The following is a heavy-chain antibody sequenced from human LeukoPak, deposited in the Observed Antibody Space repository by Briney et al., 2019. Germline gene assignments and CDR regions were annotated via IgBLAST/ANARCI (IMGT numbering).Heavy chain of an antibody. J-gene: IGHJ6*03. V-gene: IGHV4-38-2*02. CDR1: GYSISSGYY. D-gene: IGHD2-2*01. CDR2: IYYSGST. Sequence: SETLSLTCTVSGYSISSGYYWGWIRQPPGKGLEWIGSIYYSGSTYYNPSLKSRVTISVDTSKNQFSLKLSSVTAADTAVYYCARQSPPLGYCSSTSCYYMDVWGKGTTVTISS. CDR3: ARQSPPLGYCSSTSCYYMDV.